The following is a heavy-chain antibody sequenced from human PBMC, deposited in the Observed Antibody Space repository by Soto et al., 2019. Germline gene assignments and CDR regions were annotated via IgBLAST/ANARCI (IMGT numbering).Heavy chain of an antibody. J-gene: IGHJ5*02. Sequence: AASVKVSCKASGHTFTSYGISWVRQAPGQGLEWMGWISAYNGNTNYAQKLQGRVTMTTDTSTSTAYMELRSLRSDDTAVYYCARVVAGTVSRWFDPWGQGTLVTVSS. V-gene: IGHV1-18*04. CDR2: ISAYNGNT. CDR3: ARVVAGTVSRWFDP. D-gene: IGHD2-15*01. CDR1: GHTFTSYG.